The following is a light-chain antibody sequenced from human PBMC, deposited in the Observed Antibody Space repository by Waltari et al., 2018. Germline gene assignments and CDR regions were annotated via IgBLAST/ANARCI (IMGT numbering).Light chain of an antibody. CDR2: DTS. J-gene: IGLJ2*01. V-gene: IGLV7-46*01. CDR3: LLSYSGARPYVV. CDR1: TGAVTSGHY. Sequence: QAVVTQEPSLTVSPGGTVTLTCGSSTGAVTSGHYPYWFQQKPGQAPRTRIYDTSNQHSWTPARCSGSLLGGKAALTLSGAQPEDEAEYYCLLSYSGARPYVVFGGGTKLTVL.